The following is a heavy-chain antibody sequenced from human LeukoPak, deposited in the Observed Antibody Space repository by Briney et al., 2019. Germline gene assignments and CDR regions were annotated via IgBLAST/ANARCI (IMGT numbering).Heavy chain of an antibody. Sequence: SVKVSCKVSGYTLTELSMHWVRQPPGKGLEWMGGFDLEDGETSYAQKFQGRVTMTEDTSTDTAYMDLSSLRSEDTAVYYCATSWFGGISGYVFGMDVWGKGTTVTVSS. V-gene: IGHV1-24*01. CDR2: FDLEDGET. CDR1: GYTLTELS. D-gene: IGHD5-12*01. CDR3: ATSWFGGISGYVFGMDV. J-gene: IGHJ6*04.